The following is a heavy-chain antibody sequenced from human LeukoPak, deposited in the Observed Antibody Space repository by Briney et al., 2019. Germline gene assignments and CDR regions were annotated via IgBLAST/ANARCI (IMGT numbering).Heavy chain of an antibody. CDR3: ARGADFLYYFDY. D-gene: IGHD3-3*01. CDR1: GFTFSSYA. CDR2: ISYDGSNK. Sequence: GGSLRLSCAASGFTFSSYAMHWVRQAPGKGREGVAVISYDGSNKYYADSVKGRFTISRDNSKNTLYLQVNSLRAEDTAVYYCARGADFLYYFDYWGQGTLVTVSS. V-gene: IGHV3-30-3*01. J-gene: IGHJ4*02.